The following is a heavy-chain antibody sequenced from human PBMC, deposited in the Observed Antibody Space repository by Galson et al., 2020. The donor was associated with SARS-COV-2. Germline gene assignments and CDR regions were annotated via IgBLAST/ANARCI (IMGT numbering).Heavy chain of an antibody. V-gene: IGHV4-34*01. CDR1: GGSFSDYY. D-gene: IGHD3-22*01. J-gene: IGHJ4*02. CDR3: SRGNRDINMRLVVITAVNYHFDG. CDR2: VHHSGTT. Sequence: SETLSLTCAVYGGSFSDYYWTWIRQPPGKGLEWIGEVHHSGTTNYNSSLKSRVTISVDTSKNQFSLKLSSVTAADTAVYYCSRGNRDINMRLVVITAVNYHFDGWGQGTLVTVAS.